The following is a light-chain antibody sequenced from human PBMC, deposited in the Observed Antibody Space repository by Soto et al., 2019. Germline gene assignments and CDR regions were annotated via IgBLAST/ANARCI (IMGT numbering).Light chain of an antibody. V-gene: IGLV1-40*01. CDR1: SSNIGAGYD. Sequence: QSVLTQPPSVSGAPGQRVTISCTESSSNIGAGYDVHWYQQLPGTAPKLLIYGNSNRPSGVPDRFSGSKPGTSASLAITGLQAEDEADYYCQSYDSSLSGWVFGGGTQLTVL. J-gene: IGLJ3*02. CDR3: QSYDSSLSGWV. CDR2: GNS.